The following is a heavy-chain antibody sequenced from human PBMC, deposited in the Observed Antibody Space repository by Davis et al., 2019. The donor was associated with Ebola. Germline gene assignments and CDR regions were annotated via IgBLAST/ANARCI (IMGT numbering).Heavy chain of an antibody. J-gene: IGHJ4*02. CDR1: GYNFNTYW. CDR2: ISPGDSDT. Sequence: GESLKISCKGSGYNFNTYWIGWVRQMPGKGLEWMGIISPGDSDTRYSPSFQGQVTISADKSITTAYLQWSSLKASDTAVYYCARSGWNYGSHFDYWGQGTLVTVSS. CDR3: ARSGWNYGSHFDY. D-gene: IGHD1-7*01. V-gene: IGHV5-51*01.